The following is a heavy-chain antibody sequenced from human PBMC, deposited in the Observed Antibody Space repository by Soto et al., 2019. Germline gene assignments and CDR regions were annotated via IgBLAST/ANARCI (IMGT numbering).Heavy chain of an antibody. Sequence: QVQLQESGPGLVKPSQTLSLTCTVSGGSISSGGYYWSWIRQHPGKGLEWIGYIYYSGSTYYNPYLKSRVTISVDTSKNQFSLKRSSVTAADTAVYYCARGVRLVRGATYYYYYYMDVWGKGTTVTVSS. J-gene: IGHJ6*03. CDR2: IYYSGST. CDR1: GGSISSGGYY. CDR3: ARGVRLVRGATYYYYYYMDV. V-gene: IGHV4-31*03. D-gene: IGHD3-10*01.